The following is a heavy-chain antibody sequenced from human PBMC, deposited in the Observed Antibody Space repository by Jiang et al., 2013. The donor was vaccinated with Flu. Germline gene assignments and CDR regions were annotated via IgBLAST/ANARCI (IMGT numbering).Heavy chain of an antibody. CDR2: IYYSGST. CDR3: ASSPKQLVDFDY. CDR1: GGSISSSSYY. J-gene: IGHJ4*02. D-gene: IGHD6-13*01. V-gene: IGHV4-39*07. Sequence: VLLKPSETLSLTCTVSGGSISSSSYYWGWIRQPPGKGLEWIGSIYYSGSTYYNPSLKSRVTISVDTSKNQFSLKLSSVTAADTAVYYCASSPKQLVDFDYWGQGTLVTVSS.